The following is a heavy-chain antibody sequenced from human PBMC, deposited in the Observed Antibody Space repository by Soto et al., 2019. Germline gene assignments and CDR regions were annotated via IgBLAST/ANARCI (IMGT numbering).Heavy chain of an antibody. Sequence: QVQLVESGGGVVQPGRSLRISCAASGFTFSSYGMHWVRQAPGKGLEWVAVISYDGSNKYYADSVKGRFTISRDNSKNTLYLQMNSLRAEDTAVYYCAKGSTAMTYFDYWGQGILVTVSS. D-gene: IGHD5-18*01. CDR3: AKGSTAMTYFDY. CDR1: GFTFSSYG. J-gene: IGHJ4*02. V-gene: IGHV3-30*18. CDR2: ISYDGSNK.